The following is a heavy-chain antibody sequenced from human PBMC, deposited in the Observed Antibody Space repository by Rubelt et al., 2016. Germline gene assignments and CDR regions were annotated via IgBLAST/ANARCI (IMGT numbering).Heavy chain of an antibody. CDR1: GGSISSYY. D-gene: IGHD3-22*01. CDR3: ARANFDSSGDYGMDV. CDR2: IYYSWST. Sequence: QVQLQESGPGLVKPSETLSLTCTVSGGSISSYYWSWIRQPPGKGLAWIGYIYYSWSTNYNPSLKSRVTISVDRSKNQFSLKLSAVTAADTAVYYCARANFDSSGDYGMDVWGQGTTVTVSS. J-gene: IGHJ6*02. V-gene: IGHV4-59*01.